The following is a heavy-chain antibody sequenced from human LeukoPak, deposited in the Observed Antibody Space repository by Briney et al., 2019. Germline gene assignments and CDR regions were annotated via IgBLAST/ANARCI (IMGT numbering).Heavy chain of an antibody. CDR2: INPNSGGT. J-gene: IGHJ4*02. CDR1: GYTSTGYY. D-gene: IGHD6-19*01. Sequence: ASVKVSCKASGYTSTGYYMHWVRQAPGQGLEWMGWINPNSGGTNYAQKFQGRVTMTRDTSISTAYMELSRLRSDDTAVYYCARDEGSSGRLMFDYWGQGTLVTVSS. V-gene: IGHV1-2*02. CDR3: ARDEGSSGRLMFDY.